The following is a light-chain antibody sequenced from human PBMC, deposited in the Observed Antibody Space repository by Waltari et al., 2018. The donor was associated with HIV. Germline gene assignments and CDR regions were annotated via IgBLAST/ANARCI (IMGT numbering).Light chain of an antibody. J-gene: IGLJ2*01. Sequence: SALTQPASVSGSPGQSPTLPCTGTSRAFDLHNFLSWYQQHPGRPPQLIIFGVNFRPSGISSRFSASKSGDTASLTISGLQSGDEADYYCTTYTATDSLLIGSGTKLTVL. CDR2: GVN. V-gene: IGLV2-14*01. CDR1: SRAFDLHNF. CDR3: TTYTATDSLL.